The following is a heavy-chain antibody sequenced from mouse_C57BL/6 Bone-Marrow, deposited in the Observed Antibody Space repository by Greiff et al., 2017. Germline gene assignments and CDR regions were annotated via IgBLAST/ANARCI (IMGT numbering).Heavy chain of an antibody. CDR1: GYTFTDYY. Sequence: EVQLQQSGPELVKPGASVKISCKASGYTFTDYYMNWVKQSHGKSLEWIGDINPNNGGTSYNQKFKGKATLTVDKSSSTAYMELRSLTSEDSAVYYCARIFATVVAPYAMDYWGQGTSVTVSS. CDR3: ARIFATVVAPYAMDY. V-gene: IGHV1-26*01. D-gene: IGHD1-1*01. J-gene: IGHJ4*01. CDR2: INPNNGGT.